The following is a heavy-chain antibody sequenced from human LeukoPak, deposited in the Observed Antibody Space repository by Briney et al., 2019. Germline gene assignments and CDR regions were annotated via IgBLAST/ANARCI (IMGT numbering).Heavy chain of an antibody. J-gene: IGHJ4*02. D-gene: IGHD6-13*01. V-gene: IGHV3-30*04. CDR3: ARDFAAAGIFDY. CDR1: GFTFSSYA. Sequence: GRSLRLSCAASGFTFSSYAMHWVRQAPGKGLEWVALILYDGSNKYYADSVKGRFTISRDNSKNTLYMQMNSLRAEDTAVYYCARDFAAAGIFDYWGQGTLVTVSS. CDR2: ILYDGSNK.